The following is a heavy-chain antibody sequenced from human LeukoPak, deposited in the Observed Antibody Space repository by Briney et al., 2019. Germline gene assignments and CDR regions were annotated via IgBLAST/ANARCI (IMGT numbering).Heavy chain of an antibody. CDR2: ISTSSSYI. V-gene: IGHV3-21*01. Sequence: GGSLRLSCAASGFTFSSYSMNWVRQAPGKGLEWVSSISTSSSYIYYADSVKGRFTSSRDNAKKSLYLQMNSLRAEDTAVFYCARDSVQSSSYHFDYWGQGTLVTVSS. CDR1: GFTFSSYS. D-gene: IGHD6-13*01. J-gene: IGHJ4*02. CDR3: ARDSVQSSSYHFDY.